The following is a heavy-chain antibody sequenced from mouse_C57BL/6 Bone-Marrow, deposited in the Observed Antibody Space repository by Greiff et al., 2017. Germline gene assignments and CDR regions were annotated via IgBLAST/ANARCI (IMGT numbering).Heavy chain of an antibody. D-gene: IGHD1-1*01. J-gene: IGHJ1*03. Sequence: EVKVVESGGGLVQPGGSLSLSCAASGFTFTDYYMSWVRQPPGKALEWLGFIRNKANGYTTEYSASVKGRFTISRDNSQSILYLQMNALRAEDSATYSCSRYIPNIYSYGSSSWYFDVWGTGTTVTVSS. V-gene: IGHV7-3*01. CDR2: IRNKANGYTT. CDR3: SRYIPNIYSYGSSSWYFDV. CDR1: GFTFTDYY.